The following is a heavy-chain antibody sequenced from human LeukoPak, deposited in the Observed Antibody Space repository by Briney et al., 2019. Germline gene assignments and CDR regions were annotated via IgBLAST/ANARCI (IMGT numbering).Heavy chain of an antibody. CDR2: MGSDGYTR. CDR1: GFTFSGCE. V-gene: IGHV3-48*03. J-gene: IGHJ4*02. Sequence: GGSLRLSCVASGFTFSGCEMNWVRQAPGKGLEWVSFMGSDGYTRLYADSVKGRFTISRDNAKNSVYLQMNSLRAEDTAVYYCARRYCSSTSCLLDYWGQGTLVTVSS. D-gene: IGHD2-2*01. CDR3: ARRYCSSTSCLLDY.